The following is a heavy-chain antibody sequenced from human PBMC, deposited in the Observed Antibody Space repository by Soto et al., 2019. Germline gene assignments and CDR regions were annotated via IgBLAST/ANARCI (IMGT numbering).Heavy chain of an antibody. CDR3: ARSKYSGYDFNY. D-gene: IGHD5-12*01. J-gene: IGHJ4*02. V-gene: IGHV4-59*08. Sequence: SETLSLTCTVSGGSISSYYWSWIRQPPGKGLEWIGYIYYSGSTNYNPSLKSRVTISVDTSKNQFSLKLSSVTAADTAVYYCARSKYSGYDFNYWGQGTLVTVSS. CDR1: GGSISSYY. CDR2: IYYSGST.